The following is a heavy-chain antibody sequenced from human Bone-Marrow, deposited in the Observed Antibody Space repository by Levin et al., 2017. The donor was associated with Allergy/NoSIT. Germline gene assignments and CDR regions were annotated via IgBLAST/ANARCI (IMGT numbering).Heavy chain of an antibody. D-gene: IGHD5-12*01. CDR2: IRNKASGGTA. CDR3: TRGGNIVAAVVYFGLDV. V-gene: IGHV3-49*04. Sequence: PGGSLRLSCTTSGFTFGDYAMTWVRQAPGKGLEWVGFIRNKASGGTAEYASSVKDRFIISRDDSKRITYLQMNSLKSEDTAVYFCTRGGNIVAAVVYFGLDVWGQGTTVTVSS. CDR1: GFTFGDYA. J-gene: IGHJ6*02.